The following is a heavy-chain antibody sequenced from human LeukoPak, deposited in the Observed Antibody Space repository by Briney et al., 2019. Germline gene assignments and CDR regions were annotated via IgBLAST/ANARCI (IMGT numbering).Heavy chain of an antibody. CDR1: GFTFNIYS. CDR2: IQSDGSRA. CDR3: AREGANYQDYFDS. Sequence: GGSLRLSCAASGFTFNIYSMNWVRQAPGKGLVWVSRIQSDGSRADYADFAKGRFTISRDNARDTVDLQMNSLRAEDTAVYYCAREGANYQDYFDSWGQGTLVTVSS. D-gene: IGHD4/OR15-4a*01. J-gene: IGHJ4*02. V-gene: IGHV3-74*01.